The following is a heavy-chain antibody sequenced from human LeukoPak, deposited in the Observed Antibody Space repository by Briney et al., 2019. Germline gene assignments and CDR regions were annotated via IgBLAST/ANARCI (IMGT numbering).Heavy chain of an antibody. CDR1: GFTVSSNY. V-gene: IGHV3-53*01. Sequence: GGSLRLSCAASGFTVSSNYMSWVRQAPGKGLEWVSLIYSGGSTYYADSVKGRFTISRDNSKNTLYLQMNSLRAEDTAVYYCAKGRGYSYGYGKVGYYYYYMDVWGKGTTVTIS. CDR3: AKGRGYSYGYGKVGYYYYYMDV. D-gene: IGHD5-18*01. CDR2: IYSGGST. J-gene: IGHJ6*03.